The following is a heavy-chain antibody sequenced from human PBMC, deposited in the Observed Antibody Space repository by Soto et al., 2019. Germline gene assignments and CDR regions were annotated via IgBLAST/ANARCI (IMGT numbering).Heavy chain of an antibody. CDR3: ARGPGSSDWRFSYYYMDV. CDR1: FTSYD. Sequence: QVQLVQSGAEVKKPGASVKVSCTFTSYDINWVRQATGQGLEWMAWMNPNSGNTRYAQKFQGRVTMTRNTSNFTAYLELSSLRSEDTAVYYCARGPGSSDWRFSYYYMDVWGQGTMVTVSS. V-gene: IGHV1-8*01. CDR2: MNPNSGNT. D-gene: IGHD6-19*01. J-gene: IGHJ6*02.